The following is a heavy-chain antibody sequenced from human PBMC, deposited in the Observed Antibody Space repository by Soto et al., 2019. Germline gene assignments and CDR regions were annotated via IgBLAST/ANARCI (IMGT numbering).Heavy chain of an antibody. CDR3: ARAGPNWNYEDWFDP. V-gene: IGHV1-18*04. CDR1: GYTFTSYG. D-gene: IGHD1-7*01. J-gene: IGHJ5*02. CDR2: ISAYNGNT. Sequence: ASVKVSCKASGYTFTSYGISWVRQAPGQGLEWMGWISAYNGNTNYAQKLQGRVTMTTDTSTSTAYMELRSLRSDDTAVYYCARAGPNWNYEDWFDPWGQGTLVTASS.